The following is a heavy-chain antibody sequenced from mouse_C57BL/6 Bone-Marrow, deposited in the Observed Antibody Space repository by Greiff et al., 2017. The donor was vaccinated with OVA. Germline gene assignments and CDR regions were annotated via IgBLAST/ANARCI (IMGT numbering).Heavy chain of an antibody. CDR3: ARDAGGYYGFAY. V-gene: IGHV7-1*01. CDR1: GFTFSDFY. J-gene: IGHJ3*01. Sequence: EVNVVESGGGLVQSGRSLRLSCATSGFTFSDFYMEWVRQAPGKGLEWIAASRNKANDYTTEYSASVKGRFIVSRDTSQSILYLQMNALRAEDTAIYYCARDAGGYYGFAYWGQGTLVTVSA. D-gene: IGHD1-1*01. CDR2: SRNKANDYTT.